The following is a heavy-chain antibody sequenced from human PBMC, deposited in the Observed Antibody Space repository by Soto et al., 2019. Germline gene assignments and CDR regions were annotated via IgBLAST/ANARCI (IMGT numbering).Heavy chain of an antibody. D-gene: IGHD3-22*01. CDR1: GYTFTSYA. CDR2: INTNTGNP. Sequence: QLVQSGPEVKKPGTSVKVSCKASGYTFTSYAMNWVRQAPGQGLEWMGWINTNTGNPTYAQGFTGRFVFSLDTSVSTAYLQICSLKAEDTAVYYCATPWTYDSRRGFDYWGQGTLVTVSS. CDR3: ATPWTYDSRRGFDY. J-gene: IGHJ4*02. V-gene: IGHV7-4-1*01.